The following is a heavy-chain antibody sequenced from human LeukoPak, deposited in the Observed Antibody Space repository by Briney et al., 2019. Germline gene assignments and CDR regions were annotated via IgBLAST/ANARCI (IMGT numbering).Heavy chain of an antibody. CDR1: GFTFSDYY. CDR3: ARGRYYDSSGHGAFDI. V-gene: IGHV3-11*04. Sequence: GGSLRLSCAASGFTFSDYYMSWIRQAPGKGLEWVSYISSSGSTIYYADSVKGRFTISRDNAENTLYLQMNSLRAEDTAVYFCARGRYYDSSGHGAFDIWGQGTVVTVSS. D-gene: IGHD3-22*01. CDR2: ISSSGSTI. J-gene: IGHJ3*02.